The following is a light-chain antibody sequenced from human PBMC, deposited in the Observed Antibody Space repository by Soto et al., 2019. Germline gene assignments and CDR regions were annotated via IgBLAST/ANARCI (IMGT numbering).Light chain of an antibody. CDR2: EVT. CDR3: SSYAGSHNLL. J-gene: IGLJ2*01. V-gene: IGLV2-11*01. Sequence: QSALTQPRSVSGSPGQSVTISCTGTSSDVGDFKYVSWYQQHPGKAPKFIIYEVTKRPSGVPDRFSGSKSGNTASLTVSGLQTEDEADYYCSSYAGSHNLLFGGGTQLTVL. CDR1: SSDVGDFKY.